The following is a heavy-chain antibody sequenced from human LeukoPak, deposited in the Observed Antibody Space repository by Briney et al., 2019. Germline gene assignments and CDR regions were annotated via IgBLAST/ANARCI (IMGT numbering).Heavy chain of an antibody. Sequence: SETLSLTCTVSGGSISGCYWSWIRQPPGKGLEWIGYIYYSGSTNYNPSLKSRVTISVDTSKNQFSLKLSSVTAADTAVYYCARGGMATIWDYWGQGTLVTVSS. CDR1: GGSISGCY. CDR2: IYYSGST. D-gene: IGHD5-24*01. V-gene: IGHV4-59*01. CDR3: ARGGMATIWDY. J-gene: IGHJ4*02.